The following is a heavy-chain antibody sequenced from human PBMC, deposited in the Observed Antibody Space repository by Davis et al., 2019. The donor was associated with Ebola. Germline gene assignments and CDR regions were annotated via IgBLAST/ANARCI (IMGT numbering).Heavy chain of an antibody. CDR3: ASLYCSSTSCYTGYFDY. D-gene: IGHD2-2*02. Sequence: SVKVSCKASGGTFSSYAISWVRQAPGQGLEWMGGIIPIFGTANYAQKFQGRVTITADESTSTAYMELSSLRSEDTAVYYCASLYCSSTSCYTGYFDYWGQGTLVTVSS. CDR1: GGTFSSYA. J-gene: IGHJ4*02. V-gene: IGHV1-69*13. CDR2: IIPIFGTA.